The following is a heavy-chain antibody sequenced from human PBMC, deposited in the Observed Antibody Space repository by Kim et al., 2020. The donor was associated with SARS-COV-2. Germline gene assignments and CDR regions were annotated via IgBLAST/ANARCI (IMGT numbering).Heavy chain of an antibody. CDR3: AKRMDV. Sequence: ASGDNTYYTDSVKGRFTIPRDNSRNTVYLQMNSLRAEDTAVYYCAKRMDVWGKGTTVIVSS. V-gene: IGHV3-23*01. J-gene: IGHJ6*03. CDR2: ASGDNT.